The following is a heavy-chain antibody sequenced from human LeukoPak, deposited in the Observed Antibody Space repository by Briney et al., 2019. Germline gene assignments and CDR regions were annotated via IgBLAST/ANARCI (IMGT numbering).Heavy chain of an antibody. V-gene: IGHV4-39*07. D-gene: IGHD1-26*01. CDR3: ARTTGSFYFYDYMDV. Sequence: SETLSLTCTVPGGSICSSSYYWGCIRQPPGKGMEWLVSIYYTGNTCYNPSLKSRVTTAVDTSKNQFSPRLRSVTAADTAVYYCARTTGSFYFYDYMDVWGKGTTVTVSS. CDR1: GGSICSSSYY. CDR2: IYYTGNT. J-gene: IGHJ6*03.